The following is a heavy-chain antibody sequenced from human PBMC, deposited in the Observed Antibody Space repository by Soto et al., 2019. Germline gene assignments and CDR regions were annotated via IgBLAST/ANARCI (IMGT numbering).Heavy chain of an antibody. D-gene: IGHD3-16*01. V-gene: IGHV3-30-3*01. CDR3: ARGRLGELDY. Sequence: QVQLVESGGGVVQPGRSLRLSCAASGFTFSSYALHWVRQAPVKGLEWVAVISYDGSNKYYADSVKGRFTISRDNSKNTLYLQMNSLRAEDTAVYYGARGRLGELDYWGQGTLVTVSS. J-gene: IGHJ4*02. CDR1: GFTFSSYA. CDR2: ISYDGSNK.